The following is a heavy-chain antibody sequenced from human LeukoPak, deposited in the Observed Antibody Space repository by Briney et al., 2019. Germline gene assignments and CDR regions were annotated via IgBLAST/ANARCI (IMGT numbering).Heavy chain of an antibody. CDR3: ATGGYYGSGSYYLGY. V-gene: IGHV1-24*01. CDR1: GYTLTELS. CDR2: FDPGDGET. D-gene: IGHD3-10*01. Sequence: ASVKVSCKVSGYTLTELSMHWVRQAPGKGLEWMGGFDPGDGETIYAQKFQGRVTMTEDTSTDTAYMELSSLRSEDTAVYYCATGGYYGSGSYYLGYWGQGTLVTVSS. J-gene: IGHJ4*02.